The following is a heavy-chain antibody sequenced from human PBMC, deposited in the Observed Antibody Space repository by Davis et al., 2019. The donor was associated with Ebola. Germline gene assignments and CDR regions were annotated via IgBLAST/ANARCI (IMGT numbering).Heavy chain of an antibody. CDR1: GFTFNDYM. V-gene: IGHV3-21*01. CDR3: ARDHGGSYLTIEGAFDI. J-gene: IGHJ3*02. D-gene: IGHD1-26*01. CDR2: ISSSSSYI. Sequence: ESLKISCAASGFTFNDYMMNWVRQAPGKGLECVSSISSSSSYIYYADSVKGRFTISRDNAKNSLYLQMNSLRAEDTAVYYCARDHGGSYLTIEGAFDIWDQGTMVTVSS.